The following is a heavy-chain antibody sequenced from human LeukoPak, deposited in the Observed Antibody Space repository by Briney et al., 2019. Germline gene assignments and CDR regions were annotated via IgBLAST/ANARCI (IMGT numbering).Heavy chain of an antibody. CDR1: GFTFSSYS. D-gene: IGHD2-2*01. J-gene: IGHJ6*02. Sequence: QPGGSLRLSCAASGFTFSSYSMSWVRQAPGKGLEWVSVIYSGGSTYYADSVKGRFTISRDNSKNTLYLQMNSLRAEDTAVYYCARDLDCSSTSCYHGGMDVWGQGTTVTVSS. CDR3: ARDLDCSSTSCYHGGMDV. CDR2: IYSGGST. V-gene: IGHV3-53*01.